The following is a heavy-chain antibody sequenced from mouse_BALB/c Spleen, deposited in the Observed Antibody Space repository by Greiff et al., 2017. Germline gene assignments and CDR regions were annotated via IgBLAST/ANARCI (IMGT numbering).Heavy chain of an antibody. Sequence: EVKLMESGGGLVKPGGSLKLSCAASGFTFSSYAMSWVRQSPEKRLEWVAEISSGGSYTYYPDTVTGRFTISRDNAKNTLYLEMSSLRSEDTAMYYCARDDYDVAWFAYWGQGTLVTVSA. J-gene: IGHJ3*01. CDR3: ARDDYDVAWFAY. V-gene: IGHV5-9-4*01. D-gene: IGHD2-4*01. CDR2: ISSGGSYT. CDR1: GFTFSSYA.